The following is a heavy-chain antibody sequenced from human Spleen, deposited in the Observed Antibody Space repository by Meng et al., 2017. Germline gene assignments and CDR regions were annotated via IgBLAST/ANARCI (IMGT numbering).Heavy chain of an antibody. D-gene: IGHD3-9*01. Sequence: GGSLRLSCAASGFIFSDYYMSWIRQAPGKGLEWVALINGGGTPSYYADSVKGRFTISRDNSKNTLYLQMNSLRAEDTAVYYCARVAIGLRYFDWLLIDYWGQGTLVTVSS. CDR1: GFIFSDYY. V-gene: IGHV3-11*04. CDR2: INGGGTPS. J-gene: IGHJ4*02. CDR3: ARVAIGLRYFDWLLIDY.